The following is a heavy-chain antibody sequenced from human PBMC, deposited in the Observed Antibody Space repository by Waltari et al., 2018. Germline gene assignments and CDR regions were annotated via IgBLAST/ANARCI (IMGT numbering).Heavy chain of an antibody. D-gene: IGHD2-21*01. CDR2: ISYDGSNK. J-gene: IGHJ4*02. Sequence: QVQLVESGGGVVQPGRSLRLSCAASGFTFSSYAMHWVRQAPGKGLEWVAVISYDGSNKYYADSVKGRFTISRDNSKNTLYLQMNSLRAEDTAVYYCARTYCGGDCLLMAFDYWGQGTLVTVSS. CDR3: ARTYCGGDCLLMAFDY. CDR1: GFTFSSYA. V-gene: IGHV3-30-3*01.